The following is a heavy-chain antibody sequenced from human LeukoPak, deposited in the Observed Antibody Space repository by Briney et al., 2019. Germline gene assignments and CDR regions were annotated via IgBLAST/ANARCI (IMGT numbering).Heavy chain of an antibody. J-gene: IGHJ4*02. CDR1: GFTFSSYA. D-gene: IGHD1-26*01. CDR2: ISGSGGST. Sequence: PGGSLRLSCAASGFTFSSYAMSWVRQAPGKGLEWVSAISGSGGSTYYADSVKGRFTISRDNSKNTLYLQMNSLRAEDTAVYYCAKGGSVYSGSYFTFDYWGQGTLVTVSS. CDR3: AKGGSVYSGSYFTFDY. V-gene: IGHV3-23*01.